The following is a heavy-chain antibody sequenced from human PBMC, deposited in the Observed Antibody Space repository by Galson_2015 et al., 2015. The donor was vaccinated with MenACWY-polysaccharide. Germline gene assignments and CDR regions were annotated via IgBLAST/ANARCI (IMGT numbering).Heavy chain of an antibody. CDR2: INSDGSST. CDR1: GFSLNRHW. CDR3: ARGAYYFDS. Sequence: SLRLSCAASGFSLNRHWMHWVRQAPGKGLVWVSRINSDGSSTAYAGSVKGRFTISRDNAKNTLYLQMNSLRVEDTAVYYCARGAYYFDSWGQGTLITVSS. J-gene: IGHJ4*02. V-gene: IGHV3-74*01.